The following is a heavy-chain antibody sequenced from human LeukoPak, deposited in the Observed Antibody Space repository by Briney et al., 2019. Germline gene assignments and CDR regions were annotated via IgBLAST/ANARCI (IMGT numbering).Heavy chain of an antibody. CDR3: ARGPYYYDSSGYYPPRD. D-gene: IGHD3-22*01. CDR2: INHSGST. CDR1: GGSFSGYY. J-gene: IGHJ4*02. V-gene: IGHV4-34*01. Sequence: SETPSLTCAVYGGSFSGYYWSWIRQPPGKGLEWIGEINHSGSTNYNPSLKSRVTISVDTSKNQFSLKLSSVTAADTAVYYCARGPYYYDSSGYYPPRDWGQGTLVTVSS.